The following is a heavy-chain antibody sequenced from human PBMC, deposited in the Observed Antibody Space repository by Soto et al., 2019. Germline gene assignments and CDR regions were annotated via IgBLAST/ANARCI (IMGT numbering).Heavy chain of an antibody. CDR2: TYYRSKWYN. CDR1: GDSVSSNSAA. CDR3: TRGKPDWFDP. Sequence: PSQTLSLTCAISGDSVSSNSAAWNWIRQSPSRGLEWLGRTYYRSKWYNHYAVSVESRVTINADTSKNKFSLQLNSVTPEDTAVYYCTRGKPDWFDPWGQGTLVTVSS. J-gene: IGHJ5*02. D-gene: IGHD3-10*01. V-gene: IGHV6-1*01.